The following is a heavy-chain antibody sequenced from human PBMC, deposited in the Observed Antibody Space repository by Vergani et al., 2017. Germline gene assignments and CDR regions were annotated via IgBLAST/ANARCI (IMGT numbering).Heavy chain of an antibody. CDR1: GGTFSSYA. D-gene: IGHD6-13*01. CDR3: ARVVPPGIAAAGTGYYYYGMDV. CDR2: IIPIFGTA. J-gene: IGHJ6*02. Sequence: QVQLVQSGAEVKKPGSSVKVSCKASGGTFSSYAISWVRQAPGQGLEWMGRIIPIFGTANYAQKFQGRVTITADESTSTAYMELSSLRSEDTAVYYCARVVPPGIAAAGTGYYYYGMDVWGQGTTVTVSS. V-gene: IGHV1-69*18.